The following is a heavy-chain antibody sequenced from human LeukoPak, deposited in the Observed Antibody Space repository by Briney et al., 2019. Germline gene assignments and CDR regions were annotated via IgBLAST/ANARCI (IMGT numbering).Heavy chain of an antibody. V-gene: IGHV4-59*12. J-gene: IGHJ4*02. CDR3: ARTPILMDSSPVAG. Sequence: PSETLSLTCTVSGESISGFYWTWIRQPPGKGLEWIGSIYYSGSTYYNPSLKSRVTISVDTSKNQFSLKLSSVTAADTAVYYCARTPILMDSSPVAGWGQGTLVTVSS. CDR2: IYYSGST. D-gene: IGHD2-8*01. CDR1: GESISGFY.